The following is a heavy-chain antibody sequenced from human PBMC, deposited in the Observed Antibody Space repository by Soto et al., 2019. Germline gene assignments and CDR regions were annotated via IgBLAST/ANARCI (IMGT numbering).Heavy chain of an antibody. J-gene: IGHJ4*02. CDR2: ISGSGDST. V-gene: IGHV3-23*01. CDR3: AKTDAYSNSPYYFDY. D-gene: IGHD6-13*01. CDR1: GFTFSSYA. Sequence: LRLSCAASGFTFSSYAMSWVRQDPAKGLEWVSAISGSGDSTYYADSVKGRFTISKDNSKNTLYLQMNSLRAEDTAIYYCAKTDAYSNSPYYFDYWGQGTLVTVSS.